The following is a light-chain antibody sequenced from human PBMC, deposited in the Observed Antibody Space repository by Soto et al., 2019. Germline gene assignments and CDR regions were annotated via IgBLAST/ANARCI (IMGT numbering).Light chain of an antibody. Sequence: QSVLTQPASVSGSPGQSITISCAGTGGDVGAYNYVSWYQQHPGKAPKLMIYEGFRRPSGISNRFSASKSDNTASLTISTLPAEDEADYYCGSYTTSNTVVFGGGTKLTVL. V-gene: IGLV2-14*01. CDR3: GSYTTSNTVV. CDR2: EGF. CDR1: GGDVGAYNY. J-gene: IGLJ3*02.